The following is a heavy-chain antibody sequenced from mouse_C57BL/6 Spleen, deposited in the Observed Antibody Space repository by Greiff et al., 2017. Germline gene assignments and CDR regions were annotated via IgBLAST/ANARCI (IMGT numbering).Heavy chain of an antibody. CDR1: GYTFTSYW. Sequence: QVQLQQSGAELVKPGASVKLSCKASGYTFTSYWMQWVKQRPGQGLEWIGEIDPSDSYTNYTQKFKGTATLTVDTSSSTAYMQLSSLTSEYTAVYDGARKRSLYGSSYDYAMDYWGQGTSVTVSS. V-gene: IGHV1-50*01. J-gene: IGHJ4*01. CDR3: ARKRSLYGSSYDYAMDY. CDR2: IDPSDSYT. D-gene: IGHD1-1*01.